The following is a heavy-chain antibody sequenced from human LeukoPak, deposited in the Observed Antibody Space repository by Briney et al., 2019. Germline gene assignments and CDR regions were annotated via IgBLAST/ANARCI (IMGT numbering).Heavy chain of an antibody. D-gene: IGHD3-22*01. J-gene: IGHJ4*02. CDR1: GFTFSSYS. Sequence: GGSPRLSCAASGFTFSSYSMNWVRQAPGKGLEWISYISGSSSYIYYADSVKGRFTISRDNAKNSLYLQMNSLRAEDTAVYYCVREGLFYWGQGTLVTVSS. CDR2: ISGSSSYI. CDR3: VREGLFY. V-gene: IGHV3-21*01.